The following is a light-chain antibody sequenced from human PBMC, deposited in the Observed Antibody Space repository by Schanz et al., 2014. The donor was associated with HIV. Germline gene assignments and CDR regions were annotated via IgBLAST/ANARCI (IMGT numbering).Light chain of an antibody. Sequence: QSALIQPPSVSGSPGQSVTISCTGTSSDVGSYDYVSWYQQHPGTVPKPMIYNVNTQPSRVPDRFSGSKSGNTASMTISGLQAEDEADYYCSSYRSYSTLEGVFGGGTKLTVL. CDR2: NVN. CDR3: SSYRSYSTLEGV. CDR1: SSDVGSYDY. J-gene: IGLJ3*02. V-gene: IGLV2-18*02.